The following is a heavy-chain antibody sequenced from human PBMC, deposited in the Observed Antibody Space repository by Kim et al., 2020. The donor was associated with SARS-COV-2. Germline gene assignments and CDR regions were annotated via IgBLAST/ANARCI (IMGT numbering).Heavy chain of an antibody. D-gene: IGHD1-26*01. CDR1: GVSIDRDGFY. V-gene: IGHV4-39*01. Sequence: SETLSLTCTVSGVSIDRDGFYWGWVRQPPGEGLEWIGSIYYDGKTFYSPSLKSRITISVDLSKSQFSLKLHSVTAADTAIYYCATLDDSPGSFDYWGQGTLVTVSS. CDR2: IYYDGKT. J-gene: IGHJ4*02. CDR3: ATLDDSPGSFDY.